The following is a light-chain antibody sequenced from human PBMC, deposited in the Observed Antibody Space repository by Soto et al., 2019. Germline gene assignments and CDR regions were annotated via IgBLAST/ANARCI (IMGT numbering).Light chain of an antibody. CDR1: QSVSSSY. CDR2: GAS. Sequence: EIVLTQSPGTLSLSPEERATLSCRASQSVSSSYVAWYQQKPGQAPRLLIYGASSRATGIPDRFSGSGSGTDFTLTISRLEPEDFAVYYCQQSGSSPMYTFGQGTKLEIK. CDR3: QQSGSSPMYT. V-gene: IGKV3-20*01. J-gene: IGKJ2*01.